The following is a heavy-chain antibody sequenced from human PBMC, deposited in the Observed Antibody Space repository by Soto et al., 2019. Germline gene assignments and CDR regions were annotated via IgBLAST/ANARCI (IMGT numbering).Heavy chain of an antibody. CDR3: AGSKNRDLSFAY. D-gene: IGHD3-10*01. Sequence: PSETLSLTCIVSGDSMTNDYWSWIRRPPGKGLEWMGYIYYSGTTDYNPSLESRVSISIDTSRKQFSLRLSPVTAADTALYYGAGSKNRDLSFAYWGQGALVTVSP. J-gene: IGHJ4*02. CDR1: GDSMTNDY. CDR2: IYYSGTT. V-gene: IGHV4-59*01.